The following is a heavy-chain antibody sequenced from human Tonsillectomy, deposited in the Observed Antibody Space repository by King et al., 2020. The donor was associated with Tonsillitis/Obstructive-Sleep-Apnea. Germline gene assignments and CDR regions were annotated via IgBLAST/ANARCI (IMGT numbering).Heavy chain of an antibody. D-gene: IGHD2-15*01. V-gene: IGHV4-34*01. CDR2: INHSGST. J-gene: IGHJ4*02. Sequence: VQLQQWGAGLLKPSETLSLTCAVYGGSFSGYYWSWIRQPPGKGLEWIGEINHSGSTNYNPSLKSRVTISVGTSKNQFSLKLSSVTAADTAVYYCARGRGGTIPYWGQGTLVTVSS. CDR1: GGSFSGYY. CDR3: ARGRGGTIPY.